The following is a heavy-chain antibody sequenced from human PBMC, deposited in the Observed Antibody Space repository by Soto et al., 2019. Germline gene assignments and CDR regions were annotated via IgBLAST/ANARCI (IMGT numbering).Heavy chain of an antibody. D-gene: IGHD6-19*01. J-gene: IGHJ4*02. CDR3: ARELNRIAVRGFDY. CDR2: ISYDGSNK. Sequence: QVQLVESGGGVVQPGRSLRLSCAASGFTFSSYAMHWVRQAPGKGLEWVAVISYDGSNKYYADSVKGRFTISRDNSKNTLYLLMNSLRAEDTAVYYCARELNRIAVRGFDYWGQGTLVTVSS. V-gene: IGHV3-30-3*01. CDR1: GFTFSSYA.